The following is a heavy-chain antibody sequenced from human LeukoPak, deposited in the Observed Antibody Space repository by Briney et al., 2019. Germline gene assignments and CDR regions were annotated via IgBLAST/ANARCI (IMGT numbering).Heavy chain of an antibody. Sequence: GGSLRLSCAASGFTFSSYAMSWVRQAPGKGLEWVSAISGSGGSTYYADSVKGRFTISRDNFKNTLYLQMNSLRAEDTAVYYCAKFYDSSGYMFDYWGQGTLVTVSS. D-gene: IGHD3-22*01. CDR1: GFTFSSYA. CDR2: ISGSGGST. V-gene: IGHV3-23*01. J-gene: IGHJ4*02. CDR3: AKFYDSSGYMFDY.